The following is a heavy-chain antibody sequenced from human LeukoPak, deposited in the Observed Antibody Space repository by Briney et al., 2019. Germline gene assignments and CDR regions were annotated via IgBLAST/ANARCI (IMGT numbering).Heavy chain of an antibody. Sequence: GGSLTLSCAASGFTFSSYAMSWVRQAPGKGLEWVSAISGSGGSTYYADSVKGRFTISRDNSKNTLYLQMNSLRADDTAVYYYANTYDWNLSYYYSYGMDVWGQGTTVTVSS. CDR2: ISGSGGST. D-gene: IGHD1-20*01. CDR3: ANTYDWNLSYYYSYGMDV. J-gene: IGHJ6*02. V-gene: IGHV3-23*01. CDR1: GFTFSSYA.